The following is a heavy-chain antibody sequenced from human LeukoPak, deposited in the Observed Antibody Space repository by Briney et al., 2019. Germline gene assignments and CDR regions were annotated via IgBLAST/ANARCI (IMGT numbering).Heavy chain of an antibody. D-gene: IGHD6-19*01. V-gene: IGHV3-53*01. J-gene: IGHJ5*02. CDR3: ARGIAVAGTVWFDP. CDR2: IYSGGST. Sequence: PGGSLRLSCAASGFTVSSNYMSWVRQAPGKGLECVSVIYSGGSTYYADSVKGRFTISRDNSKNTLYLQMNSLRAEDTALYYCARGIAVAGTVWFDPWGQGTLVTVSS. CDR1: GFTVSSNY.